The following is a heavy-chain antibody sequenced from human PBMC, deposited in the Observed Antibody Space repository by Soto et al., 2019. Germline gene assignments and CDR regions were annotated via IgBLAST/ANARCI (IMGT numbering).Heavy chain of an antibody. J-gene: IGHJ4*02. Sequence: PGGSLKLSFVTSVFTFSSDSMSWVRTAPGKGLEWVSSITNSGYTTYYADSVKGRFTISRDNSKNTLYLQLNSLRAEDTAVYYCAKLSEIAVAGTGRHFDYWGQGTLVTVSS. V-gene: IGHV3-23*01. D-gene: IGHD6-19*01. CDR2: ITNSGYTT. CDR1: VFTFSSDS. CDR3: AKLSEIAVAGTGRHFDY.